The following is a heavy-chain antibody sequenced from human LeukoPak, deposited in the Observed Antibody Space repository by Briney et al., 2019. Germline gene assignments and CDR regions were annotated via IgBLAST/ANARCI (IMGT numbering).Heavy chain of an antibody. Sequence: GGSLRLSCAASGFTFNTYWMHWVPQAPGKGLVCVSHINPDGSQTNYADSVTGRFTISRDNSKNTLYLQMNSLRAEDTAVYYCAKTRVVVADTEDDYWGQGTLVTVSS. CDR2: INPDGSQT. CDR1: GFTFNTYW. D-gene: IGHD2-15*01. CDR3: AKTRVVVADTEDDY. J-gene: IGHJ4*02. V-gene: IGHV3-74*01.